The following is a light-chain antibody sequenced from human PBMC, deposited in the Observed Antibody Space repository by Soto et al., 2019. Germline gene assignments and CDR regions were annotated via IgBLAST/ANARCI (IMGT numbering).Light chain of an antibody. Sequence: QAVVTQPPSVSGALGQRVTISCTGSSSNIGAGYDVHWYQQLPGTAPKLLIYGNSNRPSGVPDRFSGSKSGTSASLAITGLQAEDEADYYCQSYDSSLSGSVFGGGTQLTVL. J-gene: IGLJ7*01. CDR2: GNS. CDR1: SSNIGAGYD. V-gene: IGLV1-40*01. CDR3: QSYDSSLSGSV.